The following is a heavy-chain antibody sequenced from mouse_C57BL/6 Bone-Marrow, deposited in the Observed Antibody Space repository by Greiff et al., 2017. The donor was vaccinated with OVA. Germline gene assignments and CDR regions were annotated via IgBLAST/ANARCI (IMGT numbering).Heavy chain of an antibody. Sequence: LQESGAELVKPGASVKISCKASGYTFTNYEMHWVKQTPVHGLEWIGAIDPETGGTAYNQKFKGKAILTADKSSSTAYMELRSLTSEDSAVYYCTRGGYWGQGTTLTVSS. CDR2: IDPETGGT. CDR1: GYTFTNYE. V-gene: IGHV1-15*01. CDR3: TRGGY. J-gene: IGHJ2*01.